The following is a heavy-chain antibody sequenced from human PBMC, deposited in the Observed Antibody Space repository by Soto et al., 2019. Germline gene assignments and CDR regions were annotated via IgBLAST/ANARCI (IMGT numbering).Heavy chain of an antibody. Sequence: QVQLVESGGGVVQPGTSVRLSCGASGFSFSSYAMNWVRQAPGKGLEWVAVISHDGSNTYYGDSVKGRFTISRDNSENTLFLQMNSPRAEDTAVYYCAKPYYGAGSYYPDAFDVWGQRTSVTVSS. CDR3: AKPYYGAGSYYPDAFDV. CDR1: GFSFSSYA. D-gene: IGHD3-10*01. CDR2: ISHDGSNT. V-gene: IGHV3-30*18. J-gene: IGHJ3*01.